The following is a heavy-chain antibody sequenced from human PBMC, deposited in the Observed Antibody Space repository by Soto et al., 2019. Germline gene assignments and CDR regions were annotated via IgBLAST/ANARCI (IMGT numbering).Heavy chain of an antibody. J-gene: IGHJ6*02. Sequence: VKVSCKASGFTFSNYGLNWVRQAPGQGLEWMGWVSANNGHTNYAQNLQGRVSMTTDTSTSTAYMELRGLTFDDTAVYYCARDIESVTAKHFFYYYAMDVWGQGTTVTVSS. CDR1: GFTFSNYG. CDR3: ARDIESVTAKHFFYYYAMDV. D-gene: IGHD2-8*01. CDR2: VSANNGHT. V-gene: IGHV1-18*01.